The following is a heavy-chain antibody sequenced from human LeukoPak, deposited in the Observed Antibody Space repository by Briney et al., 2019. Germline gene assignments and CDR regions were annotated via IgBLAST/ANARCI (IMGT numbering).Heavy chain of an antibody. J-gene: IGHJ4*02. CDR1: GFTFDDYA. D-gene: IGHD3-22*01. CDR2: INWNSGSI. CDR3: ARGGYYDNSGYPY. V-gene: IGHV3-9*01. Sequence: GGSLRLSCAASGFTFDDYAMHWVRQAPGKGLEWVSSINWNSGSIGYAESVKGRFTISRDNGKKSLYLQMNSLRPEDTALYFCARGGYYDNSGYPYWGQGTLVTVSS.